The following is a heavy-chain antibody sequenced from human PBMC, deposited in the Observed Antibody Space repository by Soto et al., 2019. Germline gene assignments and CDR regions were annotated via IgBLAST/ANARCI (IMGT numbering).Heavy chain of an antibody. CDR3: ARLGTHDYIMRGHFDS. D-gene: IGHD4-4*01. CDR2: IYYSGST. CDR1: GGSISSSSSY. Sequence: SETLSLTCTVSGGSISSSSSYWGWIRQPPGKGLEWIGSIYYSGSTYYNPSLKSRVNILQDTSKNQFSLNLTSMTAADTAVYYCARLGTHDYIMRGHFDSWGQGTQVTVSS. V-gene: IGHV4-39*01. J-gene: IGHJ4*02.